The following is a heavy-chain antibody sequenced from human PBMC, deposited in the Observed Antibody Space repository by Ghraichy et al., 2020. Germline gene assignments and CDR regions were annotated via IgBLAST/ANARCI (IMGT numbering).Heavy chain of an antibody. CDR3: ARDDGSTWLLDY. CDR1: GYTFSKNA. Sequence: ASVKVSCKASGYTFSKNAMHLVRQAPGHRLEWMGSINTDSANARYSQKFQGRFTITRDTSASTASMELSSLRSEDTAVYYCARDDGSTWLLDYWGQGTLVTVSS. D-gene: IGHD6-13*01. CDR2: INTDSANA. V-gene: IGHV1-3*04. J-gene: IGHJ4*02.